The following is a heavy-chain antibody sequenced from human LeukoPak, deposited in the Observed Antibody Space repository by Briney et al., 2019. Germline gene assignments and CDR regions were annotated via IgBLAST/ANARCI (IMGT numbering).Heavy chain of an antibody. D-gene: IGHD3-22*01. CDR2: IKSKTDGGTT. CDR3: ARDYHTRITMIVVVIGTLDY. J-gene: IGHJ4*02. CDR1: GFTFSRYW. Sequence: GGSLRLSCAASGFTFSRYWMSWVRQAPGKGLEWVGRIKSKTDGGTTDYAAPVKGRFTISRDDSKNTPYLQMNSLRAEDTAVYYCARDYHTRITMIVVVIGTLDYWGQGTLVTVSS. V-gene: IGHV3-15*01.